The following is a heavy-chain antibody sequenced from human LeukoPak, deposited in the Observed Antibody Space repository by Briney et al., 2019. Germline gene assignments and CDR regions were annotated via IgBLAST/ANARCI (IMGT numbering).Heavy chain of an antibody. CDR1: GGSFSGYY. J-gene: IGHJ4*02. CDR2: IYYSGTT. Sequence: SETLSLTCAVYGGSFSGYYWSWIRQPPGKELEWIGFIYYSGTTNYNPSLKSRVTISVDTSKNQFSLKLSSVTAADTAVYYCATGWKLDYWGQGTLVTVSS. D-gene: IGHD2-15*01. CDR3: ATGWKLDY. V-gene: IGHV4-59*12.